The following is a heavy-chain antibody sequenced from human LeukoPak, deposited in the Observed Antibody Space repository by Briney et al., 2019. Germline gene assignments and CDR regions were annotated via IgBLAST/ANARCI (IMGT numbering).Heavy chain of an antibody. Sequence: GGSLRLSCAASGFTFSSYGMHWVRQAPGKGLEWVAVITYDGSNKYYADSVKGRFTISRDNSKNTLYLQMNSLRAEDTAVYYCARNLYYFDYWGQGTLVTVSS. CDR1: GFTFSSYG. CDR2: ITYDGSNK. CDR3: ARNLYYFDY. J-gene: IGHJ4*02. V-gene: IGHV3-30*03.